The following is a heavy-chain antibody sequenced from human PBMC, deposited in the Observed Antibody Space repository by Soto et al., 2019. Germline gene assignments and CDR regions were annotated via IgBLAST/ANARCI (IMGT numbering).Heavy chain of an antibody. CDR2: IYHGGST. CDR1: GYSISSGYY. CDR3: ARVGPWVPCYYDRSRYTFAKWSEP. J-gene: IGHJ5*02. V-gene: IGHV4-38-2*01. D-gene: IGHD3-22*01. Sequence: SDTLSPTSAESGYSISSGYYWVLLRQPPGKGLEWIGSIYHGGSTYYNPSINSRVTLSIDMTNNHVSLLLNSVTAADTAVYYCARVGPWVPCYYDRSRYTFAKWSEPWGQGTLVNVSS.